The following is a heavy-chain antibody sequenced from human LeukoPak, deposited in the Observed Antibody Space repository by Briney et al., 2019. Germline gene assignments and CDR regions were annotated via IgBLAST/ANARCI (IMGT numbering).Heavy chain of an antibody. Sequence: SETLSLTCTVSGGSISSSIYYWGWIRQPPGKGLEWIGGISYSGSTNYNPSLKSRLTISVDTSKNQFSLKLSSVTAADTAMYYCAGAPNPSYFDYWGQGPQVTVSS. CDR3: AGAPNPSYFDY. V-gene: IGHV4-39*01. CDR2: ISYSGST. CDR1: GGSISSSIYY. D-gene: IGHD2-8*01. J-gene: IGHJ4*02.